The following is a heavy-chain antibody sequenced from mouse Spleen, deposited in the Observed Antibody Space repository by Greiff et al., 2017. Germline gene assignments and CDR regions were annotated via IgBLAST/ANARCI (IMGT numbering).Heavy chain of an antibody. CDR2: ISSGGGNT. D-gene: IGHD1-1*01. J-gene: IGHJ4*01. CDR1: GFTFSSYA. CDR3: ERHPRYGSSYYAMDY. Sequence: EVQLQESGGGLVKLGGSLKLSCAASGFTFSSYAMSWVRQTPGKRLEWVATISSGGGNTYYPDSVKGRFTISGDNATNTLYLQMSSLKSEDTAMYYCERHPRYGSSYYAMDYWGQGTPVTVSS. V-gene: IGHV5-9-3*01.